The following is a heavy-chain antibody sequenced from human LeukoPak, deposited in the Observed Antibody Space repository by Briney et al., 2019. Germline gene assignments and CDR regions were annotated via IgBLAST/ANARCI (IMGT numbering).Heavy chain of an antibody. CDR1: GGSISSGGYY. Sequence: SETLSLTCTVSGGSISSGGYYWSWIRQPPGKGLEWIGYIYYNGSTNYNPSLKSRVTISADTSKNQFSLKLSSVTAADTAVYYCASHCSSTSCYFDYWGQGTLVTVSS. V-gene: IGHV4-61*08. D-gene: IGHD2-2*01. CDR2: IYYNGST. J-gene: IGHJ4*02. CDR3: ASHCSSTSCYFDY.